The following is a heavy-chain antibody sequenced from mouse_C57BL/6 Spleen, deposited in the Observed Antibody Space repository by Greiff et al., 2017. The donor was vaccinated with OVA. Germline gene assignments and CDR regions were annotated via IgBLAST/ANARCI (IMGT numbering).Heavy chain of an antibody. V-gene: IGHV1-50*01. Sequence: VKLQQPGAELVKPGASVKLSCKASGYTFTSYWMQWVKQRPGQGLEWIGEIDPSDSYTNYNQKFKGKATLTVDTSSSTAYMQLSSLTSEDSAVYYCARGITTANYFDYWGQGTTLTVSS. CDR2: IDPSDSYT. D-gene: IGHD1-2*01. J-gene: IGHJ2*01. CDR1: GYTFTSYW. CDR3: ARGITTANYFDY.